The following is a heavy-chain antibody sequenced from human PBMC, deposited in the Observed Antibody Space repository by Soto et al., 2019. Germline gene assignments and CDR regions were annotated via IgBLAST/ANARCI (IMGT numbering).Heavy chain of an antibody. V-gene: IGHV4-4*02. CDR3: ARSITFDWLFFDN. J-gene: IGHJ4*02. D-gene: IGHD3-9*01. Sequence: TLSLTCAVSGGSISRSNWWSWVRQPPGKGLEWIGEIYHSGSTNYHPSLKSRVTISVDKSKNQFSLKLTSLTAADTAVYYCARSITFDWLFFDNWGQGTLVTVSS. CDR1: GGSISRSNW. CDR2: IYHSGST.